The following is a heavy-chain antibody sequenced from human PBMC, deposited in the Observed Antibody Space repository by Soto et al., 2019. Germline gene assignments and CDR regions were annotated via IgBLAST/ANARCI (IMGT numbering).Heavy chain of an antibody. CDR1: GFTFSSYG. V-gene: IGHV3-30*18. CDR2: ISYDGSNK. Sequence: QVQLVESGGGVVQPGRSLRLSCAASGFTFSSYGMHWVRQAPGKGLEWVAVISYDGSNKYYADSVKGRFTISRDNSKNTLYLQMNSLRAEDTAVYYCAKDVVTMVVTQTGRDLWGRGTLVTVSS. D-gene: IGHD2-21*02. CDR3: AKDVVTMVVTQTGRDL. J-gene: IGHJ2*01.